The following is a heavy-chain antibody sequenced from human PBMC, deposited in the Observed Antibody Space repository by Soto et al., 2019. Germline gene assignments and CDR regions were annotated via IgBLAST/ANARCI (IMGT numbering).Heavy chain of an antibody. CDR2: IYYSGST. D-gene: IGHD5-12*01. V-gene: IGHV4-39*01. CDR1: GGSISSSSYY. J-gene: IGHJ4*02. Sequence: PWETLSLTCTVSGGSISSSSYYWGWIRQPPGKGLEWIGSIYYSGSTYYNPSLKSRVTISVDTSKNQFSLKLSSVTAADRAVYYGARPGGGNSGYDIGYYFDDWGQGTLVTVSS. CDR3: ARPGGGNSGYDIGYYFDD.